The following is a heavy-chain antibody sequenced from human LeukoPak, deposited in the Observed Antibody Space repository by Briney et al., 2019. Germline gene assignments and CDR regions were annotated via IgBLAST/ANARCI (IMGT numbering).Heavy chain of an antibody. J-gene: IGHJ5*02. V-gene: IGHV3-30-3*01. D-gene: IGHD6-19*01. CDR3: TKDRRGSGLS. Sequence: QAGGSLRLSCAASGFTFSSYAMHWVRQAPGKGLEWVAVISYDGSNKYYADSVKGRFTISRDNAKNSLYLQMNSLRAEDTAVYYCTKDRRGSGLSWGQGTLVTVSS. CDR2: ISYDGSNK. CDR1: GFTFSSYA.